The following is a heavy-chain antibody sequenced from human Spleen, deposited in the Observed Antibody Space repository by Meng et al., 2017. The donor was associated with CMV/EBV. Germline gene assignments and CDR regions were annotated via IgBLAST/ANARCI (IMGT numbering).Heavy chain of an antibody. Sequence: SETLSLTCAVYGGSFSGSSWSWIRQPPGKGLEWIGEITPSGNTNNNPSLKSRVTMSADTSKNQFSLKLSSVTAADTAVYYCARDYLVVPAAYYYYYGMDVWGQGTTVTVSS. CDR2: ITPSGNT. D-gene: IGHD2-2*01. V-gene: IGHV4-34*01. CDR1: GGSFSGSS. J-gene: IGHJ6*02. CDR3: ARDYLVVPAAYYYYYGMDV.